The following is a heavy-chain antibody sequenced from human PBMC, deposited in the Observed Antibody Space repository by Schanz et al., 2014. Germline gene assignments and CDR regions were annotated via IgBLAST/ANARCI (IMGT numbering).Heavy chain of an antibody. J-gene: IGHJ4*02. V-gene: IGHV3-23*04. Sequence: EVQLVEYGGGLVQPGESLRLSCAASGFSFSTYAMNWVRQAPGKGLEWVSLISGRGDSTHYADSVKGRFTISRDNSKNTLYLQMSSLRAEDTAVYYCAKVWGSDYFYPFDYWGQGTLVTVSS. D-gene: IGHD3-22*01. CDR1: GFSFSTYA. CDR2: ISGRGDST. CDR3: AKVWGSDYFYPFDY.